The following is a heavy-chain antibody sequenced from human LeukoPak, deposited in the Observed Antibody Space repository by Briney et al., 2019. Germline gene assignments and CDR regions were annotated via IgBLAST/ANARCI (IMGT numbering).Heavy chain of an antibody. Sequence: GGSLRLSCAASGFTFSSYAMHWVRQAPGKGLEWVALLSYDGSYKYYADSVKGRFTISRDNSKNTLYLQMNSLRTEDSAVYYCASGAITIFGVVTHWGQGTLVTVSS. D-gene: IGHD3-3*01. CDR3: ASGAITIFGVVTH. CDR2: LSYDGSYK. CDR1: GFTFSSYA. V-gene: IGHV3-30*04. J-gene: IGHJ4*02.